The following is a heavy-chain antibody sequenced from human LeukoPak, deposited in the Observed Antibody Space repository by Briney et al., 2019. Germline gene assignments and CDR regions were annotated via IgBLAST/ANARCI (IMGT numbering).Heavy chain of an antibody. Sequence: GGSLRLSCAASGFTVSSDYMSWVRQAPGKGLEWVSVIYSGGSTYYADSVKGRFTVSRDNSKNTLYLQMNSLRAEDTAVYYCASYAGSGSYYLPYWGQGTLVTVSS. J-gene: IGHJ4*02. D-gene: IGHD3-10*01. CDR2: IYSGGST. CDR3: ASYAGSGSYYLPY. V-gene: IGHV3-66*01. CDR1: GFTVSSDY.